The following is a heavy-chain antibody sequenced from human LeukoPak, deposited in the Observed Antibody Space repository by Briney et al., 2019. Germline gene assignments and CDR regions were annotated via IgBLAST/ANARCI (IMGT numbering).Heavy chain of an antibody. J-gene: IGHJ6*02. CDR3: ARDSSNTLPAAISYYYYGMDV. D-gene: IGHD2-2*01. V-gene: IGHV3-48*03. Sequence: XXXYYADSVKGRFTISRDNAKNSLYLQMNSLRAEATAVYYCARDSSNTLPAAISYYYYGMDVWGQGTTVTVSS. CDR2: XXX.